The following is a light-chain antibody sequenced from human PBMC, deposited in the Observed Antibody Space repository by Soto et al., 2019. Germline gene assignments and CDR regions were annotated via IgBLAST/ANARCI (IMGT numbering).Light chain of an antibody. CDR1: QRISTW. Sequence: DIQMTQSPSSLSSSVGDRVTITCRASQRISTWLAWYQQKPGKAPKRLIFDASTLESGVPSRFSGSASGTEFTLTITSLQHDDFATYYCHHYSRAFGQGTKVDIK. CDR3: HHYSRA. J-gene: IGKJ1*01. CDR2: DAS. V-gene: IGKV1-5*01.